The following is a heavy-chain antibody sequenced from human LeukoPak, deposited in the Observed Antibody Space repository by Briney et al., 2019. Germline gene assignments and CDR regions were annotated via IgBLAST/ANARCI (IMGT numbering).Heavy chain of an antibody. J-gene: IGHJ5*02. Sequence: ASVKVSCKASGGTFSSYAISWVRQAPGQGLEWMGWISAYNGNTNYAQKLQGRVTMTTDTSTSTAYMELRSLRSDDTAVYYCARDFGDIVATISVGFDPWGQGTLVTVSS. D-gene: IGHD5-12*01. V-gene: IGHV1-18*01. CDR1: GGTFSSYA. CDR2: ISAYNGNT. CDR3: ARDFGDIVATISVGFDP.